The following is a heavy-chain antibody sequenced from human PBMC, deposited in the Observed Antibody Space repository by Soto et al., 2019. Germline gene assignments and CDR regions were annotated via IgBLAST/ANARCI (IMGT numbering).Heavy chain of an antibody. CDR1: GFTFSDYY. J-gene: IGHJ4*02. CDR3: ARVSGRRTTGTLAPDY. V-gene: IGHV3-11*01. CDR2: ISSSGSTI. D-gene: IGHD1-1*01. Sequence: GGSLILSCAASGFTFSDYYMSWIRQAPGKGLEWVSYISSSGSTIYYADSVKGRFTISRDNAKNSLYLQMNSLRAEDTAVYYCARVSGRRTTGTLAPDYWGQGNLVTVSS.